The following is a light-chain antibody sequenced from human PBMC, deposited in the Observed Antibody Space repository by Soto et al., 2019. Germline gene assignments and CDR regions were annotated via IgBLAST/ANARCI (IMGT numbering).Light chain of an antibody. V-gene: IGKV1-27*01. Sequence: DLQMTQSPSSLSASVGDRVSITCRASQGISYYVAWFQQKSGKGPELLISAASTLQSGVPSRFSGSGSGTDFTLTISSLQPEDVATYYCQKYDSVPFTFGPGTKVDIK. CDR3: QKYDSVPFT. CDR1: QGISYY. J-gene: IGKJ3*01. CDR2: AAS.